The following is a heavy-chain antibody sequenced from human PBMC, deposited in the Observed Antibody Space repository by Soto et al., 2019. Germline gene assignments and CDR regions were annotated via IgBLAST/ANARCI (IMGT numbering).Heavy chain of an antibody. D-gene: IGHD3-22*01. CDR3: AREGLYDSSGYYPYYFYY. CDR2: ISSSGSII. Sequence: GGSLRLSCAASGLAFSRYSMNWVRQAPGKGLEWIAYISSSGSIISYSASVKGRFTISRENDKDSLYLQMNSLREEDAAVYFCAREGLYDSSGYYPYYFYYWGLGTLVTVSS. J-gene: IGHJ4*02. V-gene: IGHV3-48*02. CDR1: GLAFSRYS.